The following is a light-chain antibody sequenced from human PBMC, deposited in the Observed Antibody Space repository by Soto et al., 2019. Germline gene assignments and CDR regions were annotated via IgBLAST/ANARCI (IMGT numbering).Light chain of an antibody. J-gene: IGKJ2*01. CDR2: GSS. CDR1: QTVSNNY. V-gene: IGKV3-20*01. Sequence: VLTQSPVTLSLSPGERATITCRASQTVSNNYLAWYQQKPGQAPRLLIFGSSDRSTGIPDRFSGSGSGTDFTLTISRLEPEDVAVYYCQQYGSAPPYTFGQGTKLEIK. CDR3: QQYGSAPPYT.